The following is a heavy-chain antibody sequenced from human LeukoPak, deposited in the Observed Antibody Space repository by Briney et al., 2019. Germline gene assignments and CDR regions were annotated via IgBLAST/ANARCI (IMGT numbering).Heavy chain of an antibody. CDR2: ISYDGSNK. J-gene: IGHJ3*02. V-gene: IGHV3-30*04. CDR3: ARVPYYYDSSGYYPAAFDI. CDR1: GFTFSSCA. Sequence: PGGSLRLSCVPSGFTFSSCAIHWVRQAPGKGLEWVAVISYDGSNKYYADSVKGGFTISRDNSKNTLYLQMNSLRAEDTAVYYCARVPYYYDSSGYYPAAFDIWGQGTMVTVSS. D-gene: IGHD3-22*01.